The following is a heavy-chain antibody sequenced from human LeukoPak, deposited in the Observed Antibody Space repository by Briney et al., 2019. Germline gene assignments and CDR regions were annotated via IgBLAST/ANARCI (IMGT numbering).Heavy chain of an antibody. D-gene: IGHD6-13*01. CDR2: IYYSGST. V-gene: IGHV4-39*01. CDR3: ARPAAGTDFWYFDL. CDR1: GGSISRSSHY. Sequence: SETLSLTCTVSGGSISRSSHYWGWIRPPPGKGLEWLGSIYYSGSTYYNPSLKSRVTISIDTSKNQFSLKLSSVTAADTAVYYCARPAAGTDFWYFDLWGRGTLVTVSS. J-gene: IGHJ2*01.